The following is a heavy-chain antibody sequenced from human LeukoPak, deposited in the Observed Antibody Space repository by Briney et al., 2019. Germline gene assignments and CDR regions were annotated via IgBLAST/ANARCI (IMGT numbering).Heavy chain of an antibody. V-gene: IGHV4-34*01. CDR1: GGSLNGHY. CDR3: AKNGQSGFSFDP. CDR2: GSESGGT. D-gene: IGHD3-3*01. Sequence: SETLSLTCAVYGGSLNGHYWSWIRQPPGKGLGWIGEGSESGGTKFNPSLKSRVTISADTSKNQFSLKLNSVTAADTAVYYCAKNGQSGFSFDPWGQGTLVTVSS. J-gene: IGHJ5*02.